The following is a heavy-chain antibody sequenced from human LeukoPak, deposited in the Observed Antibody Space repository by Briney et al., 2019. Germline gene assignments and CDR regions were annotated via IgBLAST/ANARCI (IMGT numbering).Heavy chain of an antibody. D-gene: IGHD3-22*01. Sequence: GASVKVSCKASGYTFTSYYMHWVRQAPGQGLEWMGIINPSGGSTSYAQKFQGRVTITADKSTSTAYMELSSLRSEDTAVYYCARGRDYYDSSGYYHDNYYFDYWGQGTLVTVSS. V-gene: IGHV1-46*01. J-gene: IGHJ4*02. CDR1: GYTFTSYY. CDR3: ARGRDYYDSSGYYHDNYYFDY. CDR2: INPSGGST.